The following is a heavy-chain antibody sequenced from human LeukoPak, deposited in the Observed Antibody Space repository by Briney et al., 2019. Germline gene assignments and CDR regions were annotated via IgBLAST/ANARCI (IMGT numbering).Heavy chain of an antibody. D-gene: IGHD5-18*01. CDR1: GFPFSSYY. V-gene: IGHV3-21*01. Sequence: GGSLRLSCAASGFPFSSYYMNWVRQAPGKGLEWVSSISSVGTSIYYADSVRGRFTISRDSAKNSLYLQMNSLRAEDTAVYYCARGRGSSYGDPFDYWGQGTLVTVSS. J-gene: IGHJ4*02. CDR3: ARGRGSSYGDPFDY. CDR2: ISSVGTSI.